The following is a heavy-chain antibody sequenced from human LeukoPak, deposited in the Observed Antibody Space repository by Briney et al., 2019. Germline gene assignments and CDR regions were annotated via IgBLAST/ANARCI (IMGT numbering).Heavy chain of an antibody. J-gene: IGHJ6*03. V-gene: IGHV4-34*01. D-gene: IGHD7-27*01. CDR1: GGSFSGYS. Sequence: SETLSLTCAVNGGSFSGYSWSWIRQSPGKGLEWIADIIHSGSTNYNPSLKSRVTISLDTSRNQFSLKLTSVTAADTAVYYCARGQTELGTAYYYYMDVWGNGTTVTVSS. CDR3: ARGQTELGTAYYYYMDV. CDR2: IIHSGST.